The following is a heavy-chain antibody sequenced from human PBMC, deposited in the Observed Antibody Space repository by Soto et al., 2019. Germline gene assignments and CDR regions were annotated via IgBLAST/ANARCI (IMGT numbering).Heavy chain of an antibody. Sequence: EVQLVESGGGLVKPGGSLTLSCTASGFTFSNAWMTWVRQAPGKGLEWVGRIKSKTDGETTDYAAPLKDRFSISREDSKNTVYLPLSSLRTEDRAVYYCNIDPRGAFWIPTADSWRQGTLITVSP. CDR2: IKSKTDGETT. CDR1: GFTFSNAW. V-gene: IGHV3-15*01. D-gene: IGHD3-3*01. CDR3: NIDPRGAFWIPTADS. J-gene: IGHJ4*02.